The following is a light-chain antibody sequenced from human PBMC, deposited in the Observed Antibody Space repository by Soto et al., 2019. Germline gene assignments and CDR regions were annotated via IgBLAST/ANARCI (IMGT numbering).Light chain of an antibody. CDR3: QQNRSPPFT. V-gene: IGKV1-39*01. CDR2: TAS. CDR1: QNINNY. Sequence: DIQMTRSPSSLSASVGDRVTITCRASQNINNYLNWYQQRPGKAPKLLIYTASTLESGVPSRFTGSGSGTDFTLTISSLQPEDFATYHCQQNRSPPFTFGQGTKV. J-gene: IGKJ2*01.